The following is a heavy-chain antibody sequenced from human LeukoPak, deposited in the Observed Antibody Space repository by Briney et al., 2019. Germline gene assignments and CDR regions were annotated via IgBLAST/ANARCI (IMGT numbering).Heavy chain of an antibody. CDR2: IYNSGST. CDR3: ARSPDYSNYVDYYYGMDV. J-gene: IGHJ6*02. V-gene: IGHV4-61*01. D-gene: IGHD4-11*01. Sequence: PSETLSLTCTVSGGSVSSGNYYWSWIRQPPGKGLEWIGNIYNSGSTNYNPSLKSRVTISADTSKNQFSLRLSSVTAADTAVYYCARSPDYSNYVDYYYGMDVWGQGTTVAVSS. CDR1: GGSVSSGNYY.